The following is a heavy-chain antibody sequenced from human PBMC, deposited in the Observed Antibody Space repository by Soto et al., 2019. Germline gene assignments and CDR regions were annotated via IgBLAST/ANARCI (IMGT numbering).Heavy chain of an antibody. J-gene: IGHJ4*02. D-gene: IGHD3-22*01. Sequence: SETLSLTCAVSGGSISSGGYSWSWIRQPPGKGLEWIGYIYHSGSTYYNPSLKSRVTISVDRSKNQFSLKLSSVTAADTAVYYCARDGYYYDSSGYYSHYFDYWGQGTLVTVSS. CDR1: GGSISSGGYS. CDR3: ARDGYYYDSSGYYSHYFDY. CDR2: IYHSGST. V-gene: IGHV4-30-2*01.